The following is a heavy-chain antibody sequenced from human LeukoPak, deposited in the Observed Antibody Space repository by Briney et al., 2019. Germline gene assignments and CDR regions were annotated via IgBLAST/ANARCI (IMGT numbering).Heavy chain of an antibody. D-gene: IGHD6-13*01. V-gene: IGHV3-30-3*01. CDR3: AREVAAAGGYALGMDV. Sequence: PGRSLRLSCAASGFTFSSYATHWVRQAPGKGLEWVAVISYDGSNKYYADSVKGRFTISRDNSKNTLYLQMNSLRAEDTAVYYCAREVAAAGGYALGMDVWGQGTTVTVSS. CDR2: ISYDGSNK. J-gene: IGHJ6*02. CDR1: GFTFSSYA.